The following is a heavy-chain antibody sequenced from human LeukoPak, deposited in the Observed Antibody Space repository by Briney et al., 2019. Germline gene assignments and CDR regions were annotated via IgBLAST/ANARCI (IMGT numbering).Heavy chain of an antibody. CDR2: ISDSSVGDST. V-gene: IGHV3-23*01. CDR3: TRVSTTGVGGRGYFDQ. J-gene: IGHJ4*02. D-gene: IGHD1-1*01. Sequence: GGSLRLSCAASGFTFTSYAMSWVRQTPGKGLEWVSFISDSSVGDSTYYADSVRGRFTISRDSSKSTLYLQMNSLRAEDTAVYHCTRVSTTGVGGRGYFDQWGQGTQVTVSS. CDR1: GFTFTSYA.